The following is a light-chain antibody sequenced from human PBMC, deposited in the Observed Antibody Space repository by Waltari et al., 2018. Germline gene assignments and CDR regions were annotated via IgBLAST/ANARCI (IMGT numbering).Light chain of an antibody. CDR3: QQSYSTPGT. CDR2: ASS. CDR1: QSISSY. J-gene: IGKJ1*01. V-gene: IGKV1-39*01. Sequence: DIQMTQSPSYLSASVGDRVTITCSASQSISSYLNWYQQKPGKAPKLLIYASSSLQSGVPSSFSGSGSGTYFTLTISSLQPEDFATYYCQQSYSTPGTFGQGTKVEIK.